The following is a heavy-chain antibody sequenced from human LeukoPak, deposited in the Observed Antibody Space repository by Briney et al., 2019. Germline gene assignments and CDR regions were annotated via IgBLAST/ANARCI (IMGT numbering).Heavy chain of an antibody. CDR2: IKSKTDGGTT. CDR1: GFTFSNAW. D-gene: IGHD3-9*01. V-gene: IGHV3-15*01. J-gene: IGHJ4*02. Sequence: RGGSLRLSCAASGFTFSNAWMSWVRQAPGKGLEWVGRIKSKTDGGTTDYAAPVKGRFTISRDDSKNTLYLQMNSLKTEDTAVYYCTTDSLRYFDWLPPDVFDYRGQGTLVTVSS. CDR3: TTDSLRYFDWLPPDVFDY.